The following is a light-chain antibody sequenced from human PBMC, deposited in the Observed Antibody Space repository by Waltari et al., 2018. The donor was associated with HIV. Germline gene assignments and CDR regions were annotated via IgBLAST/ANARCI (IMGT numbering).Light chain of an antibody. J-gene: IGLJ2*01. V-gene: IGLV3-19*01. CDR3: SSLHSSRDEVI. Sequence: SSELTQDPNVSVALGQTVKIICQGGSLSDHFANWYQQKPTQAPSVVIYGNNNRPSGITDRFSGSNSGNTASLTITGAQAEDEADYYCSSLHSSRDEVIFGGGTSLTVL. CDR2: GNN. CDR1: SLSDHF.